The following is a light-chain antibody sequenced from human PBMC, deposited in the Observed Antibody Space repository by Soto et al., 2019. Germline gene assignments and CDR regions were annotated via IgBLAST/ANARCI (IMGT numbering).Light chain of an antibody. Sequence: DIVMTQSPDSLAVSLGERATINCKSSQSVLYSSNNKNYLAWYQQKLGQPPKLLIYWASTRESGVPDRFSGSGSGTDFTLTISSLQAEDVAVYYCQQYCSTPPTFGQGTKVEIK. J-gene: IGKJ1*01. V-gene: IGKV4-1*01. CDR1: QSVLYSSNNKNY. CDR2: WAS. CDR3: QQYCSTPPT.